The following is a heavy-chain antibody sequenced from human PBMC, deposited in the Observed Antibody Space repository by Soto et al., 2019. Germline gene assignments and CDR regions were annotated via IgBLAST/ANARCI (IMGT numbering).Heavy chain of an antibody. CDR3: ARVSRDAYNPRPDFFDY. CDR2: IYYSGST. Sequence: SETLSLTCTVSGGSISSYYWSWIRQPPGKGLEWIGYIYYSGSTNYNPSLKSRVTISVDTSKNQFSLKLSSVTAADTAVYYCARVSRDAYNPRPDFFDYWGQGILVTVSS. D-gene: IGHD1-1*01. V-gene: IGHV4-59*01. CDR1: GGSISSYY. J-gene: IGHJ4*02.